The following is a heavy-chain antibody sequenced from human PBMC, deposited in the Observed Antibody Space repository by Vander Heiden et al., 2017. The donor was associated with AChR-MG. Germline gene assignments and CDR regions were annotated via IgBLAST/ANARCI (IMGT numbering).Heavy chain of an antibody. CDR1: GYSSTNYW. D-gene: IGHD3-10*01. Sequence: EVQLAQSGVEVKKPGESRRISCTGSGYSSTNYWISRVRQMPGKGLEWMGRIDPSDSYTNYSPSFQGHVTISADKSISTAYLQWSSLKASDTAMYYCARYYGSGTRNYYYHGMDVWGQGTTVTVSS. J-gene: IGHJ6*02. CDR2: IDPSDSYT. V-gene: IGHV5-10-1*03. CDR3: ARYYGSGTRNYYYHGMDV.